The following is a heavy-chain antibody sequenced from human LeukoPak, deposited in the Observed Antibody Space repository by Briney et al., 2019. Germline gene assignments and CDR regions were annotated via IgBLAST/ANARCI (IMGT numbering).Heavy chain of an antibody. CDR3: AREPYYYDSSGRKYYYYGMGV. CDR2: IYHSGST. Sequence: PSQTLSLTCAVSGGSISSGGYSWSWIRQPPGKGLEWIGYIYHSGSTYYNPSLKSRVTISVDRSKNQFSLKLSSVTAADTAVYYCAREPYYYDSSGRKYYYYGMGVWGQGTTVTVSS. J-gene: IGHJ6*02. D-gene: IGHD3-22*01. V-gene: IGHV4-30-2*01. CDR1: GGSISSGGYS.